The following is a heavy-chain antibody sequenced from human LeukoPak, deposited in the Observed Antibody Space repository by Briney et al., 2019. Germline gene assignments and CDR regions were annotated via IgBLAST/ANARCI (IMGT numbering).Heavy chain of an antibody. Sequence: SETLSLTCTVSGGSISSYYWSWIRQPPGKGLEWIGYIYYSGSTNYNPSLKSRVTISVDTSKNQFSLKLSSVIAADTAVYYCARASYDILTGYLDAFDIWGQGTMVTVSS. V-gene: IGHV4-59*01. CDR1: GGSISSYY. J-gene: IGHJ3*02. D-gene: IGHD3-9*01. CDR3: ARASYDILTGYLDAFDI. CDR2: IYYSGST.